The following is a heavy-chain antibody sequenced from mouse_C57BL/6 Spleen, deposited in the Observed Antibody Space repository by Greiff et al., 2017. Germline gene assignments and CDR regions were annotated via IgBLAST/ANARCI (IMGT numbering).Heavy chain of an antibody. J-gene: IGHJ4*01. CDR1: GYTFTDYY. CDR3: ARSESYYAMDY. V-gene: IGHV1-76*01. Sequence: VQLQQSGAELVRPGASVKLSCKASGYTFTDYYINWVKQRPGQGLEWIARIYPGSGNTYYNEKFKGKATLTAEKSSSTAYMQLSSLTSEDSAVCFCARSESYYAMDYWGQGTSVTVSS. CDR2: IYPGSGNT.